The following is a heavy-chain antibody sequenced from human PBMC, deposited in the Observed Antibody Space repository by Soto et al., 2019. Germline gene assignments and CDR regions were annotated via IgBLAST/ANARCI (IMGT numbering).Heavy chain of an antibody. D-gene: IGHD4-4*01. Sequence: QVQLQESGPGLVKPSETLSLTCTVSGVSISTYNWTWIRQPPGKGLEWIGQVFYSGNTNYNPSLKSRVTISVDASRNQFSLRLSSVTAADTAMYYCASRDYNDAFDIWGQGTLVTVSS. CDR2: VFYSGNT. CDR1: GVSISTYN. CDR3: ASRDYNDAFDI. J-gene: IGHJ3*02. V-gene: IGHV4-59*01.